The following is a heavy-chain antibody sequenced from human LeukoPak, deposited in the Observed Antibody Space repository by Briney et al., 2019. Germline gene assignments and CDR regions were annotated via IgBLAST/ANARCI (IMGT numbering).Heavy chain of an antibody. D-gene: IGHD4-17*01. CDR1: GYTFTSYG. V-gene: IGHV1-18*01. CDR2: ISAYNGNT. CDR3: ASKGIGGYGDYPKQPFDY. J-gene: IGHJ4*02. Sequence: ASVKVSCKASGYTFTSYGISWVRQAPGQGLEWMGWISAYNGNTNYAQKLQGRVTMTTDTSTSTAYMELRSLRSDDTAVYYCASKGIGGYGDYPKQPFDYWGQGTLVTVSS.